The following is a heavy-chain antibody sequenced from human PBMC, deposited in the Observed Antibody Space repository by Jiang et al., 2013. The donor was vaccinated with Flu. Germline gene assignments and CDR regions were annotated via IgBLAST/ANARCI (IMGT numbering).Heavy chain of an antibody. CDR3: ARTTIFARYFGMDV. CDR2: IKVGNGGT. J-gene: IGHJ6*02. D-gene: IGHD3-3*01. V-gene: IGHV1-3*01. CDR1: GYSFTGFA. Sequence: GAEVKKPGASVKVSCMASGYSFTGFAIHWVRQAPGQRLEWMGWIKVGNGGTEYSQKLQGRVTITRDTSANTAYMVLSSLRSEDTAVYFCARTTIFARYFGMDVWGQGTTVTVSS.